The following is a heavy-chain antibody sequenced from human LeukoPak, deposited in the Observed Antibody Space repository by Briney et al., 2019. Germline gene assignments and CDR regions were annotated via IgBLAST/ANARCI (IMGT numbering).Heavy chain of an antibody. J-gene: IGHJ6*03. CDR3: ARSERGSSPLYMDV. CDR2: IYYSGST. Sequence: SETLSLTCTVSGGSISSYYWSWLRQPPGKGLEWIGYIYYSGSTNYNPSFKSRVTISVDTSKNQFSLKLSSVTAADTAVYYCARSERGSSPLYMDVWGKGTTVTVSS. V-gene: IGHV4-59*01. D-gene: IGHD6-6*01. CDR1: GGSISSYY.